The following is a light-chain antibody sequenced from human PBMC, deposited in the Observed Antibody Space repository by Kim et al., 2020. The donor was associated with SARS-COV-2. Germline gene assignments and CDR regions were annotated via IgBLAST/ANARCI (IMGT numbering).Light chain of an antibody. CDR3: AAWDDSLKTWL. V-gene: IGLV1-44*01. CDR1: RSGLA. J-gene: IGLJ3*02. CDR2: VNH. Sequence: GAPGQTVTVSCSGSRSGLAITWYQQLPGAAPKLLFYVNHHRPSGVPDRFSASQSGTSASLAISGLQSEDEADYYCAAWDDSLKTWLFGGGTQLTVL.